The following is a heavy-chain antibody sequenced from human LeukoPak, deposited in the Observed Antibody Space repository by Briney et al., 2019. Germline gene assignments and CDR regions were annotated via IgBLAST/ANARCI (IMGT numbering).Heavy chain of an antibody. D-gene: IGHD7-27*01. J-gene: IGHJ5*02. Sequence: GESLKISCKGFGYSFTTYWIGWVRQMPGKGLEWMGSIFPGDSPVDLDITYSPSFEGQVTISVDRSISTAYLQWNSLKASDTAMYYCVKQVKSWGSLGKTLGWFDLWGQGTLVTVSS. CDR2: IFPGDSPVDLDI. V-gene: IGHV5-51*01. CDR1: GYSFTTYW. CDR3: VKQVKSWGSLGKTLGWFDL.